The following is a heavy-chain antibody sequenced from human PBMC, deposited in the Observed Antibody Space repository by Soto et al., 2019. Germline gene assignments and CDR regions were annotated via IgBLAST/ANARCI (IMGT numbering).Heavy chain of an antibody. V-gene: IGHV1-69*01. J-gene: IGHJ5*02. CDR3: ARLGTPYYSSSWGNWFDP. CDR2: IIPIFGTA. D-gene: IGHD6-13*01. Sequence: QVHLVQSGAGVKKPGSSLKVSCKASGGTFSSYAISWVRQAPGQGLEGMGGIIPIFGTANYAQKFQGRVTITADESTSTAYMELSSLRSEDTAVYYCARLGTPYYSSSWGNWFDPWGQGTLVTVSS. CDR1: GGTFSSYA.